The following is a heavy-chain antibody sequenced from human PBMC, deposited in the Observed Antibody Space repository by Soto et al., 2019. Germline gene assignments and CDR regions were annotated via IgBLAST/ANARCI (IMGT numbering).Heavy chain of an antibody. V-gene: IGHV2-5*02. CDR1: GFSFSTTGMG. CDR2: LYWADDN. D-gene: IGHD3-10*01. Sequence: QITLKESGPPLVRPTETLTLTCSFSGFSFSTTGMGVGWVRQPPGEALEWLALLYWADDNRYSPSLNSRLTITADTSKNQVVLIMTSMDVVDTASYFCVPRHYYGAGRSDGDVWGQGITVTVSS. CDR3: VPRHYYGAGRSDGDV. J-gene: IGHJ6*02.